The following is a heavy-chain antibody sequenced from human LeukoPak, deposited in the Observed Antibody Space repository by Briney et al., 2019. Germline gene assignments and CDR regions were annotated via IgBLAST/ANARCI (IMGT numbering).Heavy chain of an antibody. V-gene: IGHV3-11*01. CDR1: GFTFSDYY. CDR3: AREATVVPAAIQHDAFDI. CDR2: ISSSGSTI. D-gene: IGHD2-2*02. J-gene: IGHJ3*02. Sequence: GGSLRLSCAASGFTFSDYYMSWIRQAPGKGLEWVSYISSSGSTIYYADSVKGRFTISMDNAKNSLYLKINSLRAEDTAVYYCAREATVVPAAIQHDAFDIWGQGKMVTVSS.